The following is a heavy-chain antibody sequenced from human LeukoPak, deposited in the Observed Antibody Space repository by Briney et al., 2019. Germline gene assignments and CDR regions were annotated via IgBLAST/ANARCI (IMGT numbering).Heavy chain of an antibody. D-gene: IGHD3-22*01. CDR2: ISYSGSA. V-gene: IGHV4-31*03. CDR1: GGSISSGAYY. Sequence: SETLSLTCTVSGGSISSGAYYWSWIRQHPGKGLEWIGYISYSGSAYYDPSLKRRVTISVDTSKNQFSLKLTSVTAAYPAVYYSASSKRYYYASSGYHRPYYHYGMDVWGQGTTVTVSS. CDR3: ASSKRYYYASSGYHRPYYHYGMDV. J-gene: IGHJ6*02.